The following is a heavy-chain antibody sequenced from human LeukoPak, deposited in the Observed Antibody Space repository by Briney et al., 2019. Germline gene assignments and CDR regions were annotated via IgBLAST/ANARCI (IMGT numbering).Heavy chain of an antibody. D-gene: IGHD1-26*01. CDR3: ARDKVQWELRSDAFDI. CDR2: ISSSSSTI. Sequence: PGGSLRLSCAASGFTFSSYSMNWVRQAPGKGLEWVSYISSSSSTIYYADSVKGRFTISRDNAKNSLYLQMNSLRAEDTAVYYCARDKVQWELRSDAFDIWGQGTMVTVSS. J-gene: IGHJ3*02. V-gene: IGHV3-48*01. CDR1: GFTFSSYS.